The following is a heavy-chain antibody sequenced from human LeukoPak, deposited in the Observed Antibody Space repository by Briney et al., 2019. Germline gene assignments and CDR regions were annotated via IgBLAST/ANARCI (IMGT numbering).Heavy chain of an antibody. J-gene: IGHJ4*02. Sequence: GSLRLSCAASGFTFSDYYMSWIRHAPGKGLEWVSYISSSGSTIYCADSVKGRFTISRDNAKNSLYLQMNSLRAEDTAVYYCARGYDSSGYYYVNFDYWGQGTLVTVSS. CDR2: ISSSGSTI. V-gene: IGHV3-11*04. CDR1: GFTFSDYY. D-gene: IGHD3-22*01. CDR3: ARGYDSSGYYYVNFDY.